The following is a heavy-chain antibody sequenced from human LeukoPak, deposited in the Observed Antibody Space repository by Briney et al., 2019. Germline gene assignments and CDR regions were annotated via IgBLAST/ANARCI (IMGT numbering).Heavy chain of an antibody. J-gene: IGHJ4*02. D-gene: IGHD3-22*01. Sequence: GGSLRLSCAASGSTFNRYAMHWVRQAPGKGLEWVAFIRYDGSDKYYADSVKGRFTISRDNSKNTLYLQMNSLRAEDTAVYYCAKDEGGITMIEPNYYFDYWGQGTLVTVSS. CDR3: AKDEGGITMIEPNYYFDY. CDR1: GSTFNRYA. V-gene: IGHV3-30*02. CDR2: IRYDGSDK.